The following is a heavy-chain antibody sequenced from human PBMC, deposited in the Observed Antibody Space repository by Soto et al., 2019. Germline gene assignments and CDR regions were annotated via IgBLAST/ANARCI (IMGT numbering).Heavy chain of an antibody. J-gene: IGHJ6*02. D-gene: IGHD2-8*01. V-gene: IGHV3-23*01. Sequence: GGSLRLSCVASGFRFSRSAMGWIRQPPGRGPDWVSAISGTGGNTYFADSVEGRFVISRDNSKNTLYLQMNSLRAEDTAVYYCAKVRIDHYNGFDAWGQGTTVTVSS. CDR1: GFRFSRSA. CDR3: AKVRIDHYNGFDA. CDR2: ISGTGGNT.